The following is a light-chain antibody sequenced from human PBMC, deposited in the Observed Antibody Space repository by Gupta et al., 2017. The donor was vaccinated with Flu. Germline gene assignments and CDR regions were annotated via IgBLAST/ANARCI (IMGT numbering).Light chain of an antibody. CDR1: QSVSSSY. CDR3: QDYSSSLT. CDR2: GAS. V-gene: IGKV3-20*01. J-gene: IGKJ4*01. Sequence: EIVLTQSPGTLSLSPGARATLSSSASQSVSSSYLAWYYQKPGQAARHLIYGASSRATGIPDRFSGRGSGRDFTLTSSIRETEDFAVYYGQDYSSSLTFGTGTKVEIK.